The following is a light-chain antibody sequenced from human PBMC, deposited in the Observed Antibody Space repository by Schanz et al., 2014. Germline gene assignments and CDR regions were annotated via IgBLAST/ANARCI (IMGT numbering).Light chain of an antibody. CDR1: GSNIGINT. Sequence: QSVLTQPPSASGTPGQRVTISCSGSGSNIGINTVNWYQQLPGTAPKLLIHVNSQRPSGVPDRFSGSKSGTSASLAISGLQCEDEADYYCAAWDDSLNGWVFGGGTKLTVL. CDR2: VNS. V-gene: IGLV1-44*01. CDR3: AAWDDSLNGWV. J-gene: IGLJ3*02.